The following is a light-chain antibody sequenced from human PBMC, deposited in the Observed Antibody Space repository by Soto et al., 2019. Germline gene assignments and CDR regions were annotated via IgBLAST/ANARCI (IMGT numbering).Light chain of an antibody. J-gene: IGKJ5*01. CDR3: QQSYTAPSIT. CDR2: GVS. Sequence: DIQMTQSPSTLSASLGYKVTSTFRSSQSISSSLNWYQQKSGKAPNLLIYGVSRLQGGVPSRFSGSGSGTDFTLSISSLQPEDFATYYCQQSYTAPSITFGQGTRLEIK. V-gene: IGKV1-39*01. CDR1: QSISSS.